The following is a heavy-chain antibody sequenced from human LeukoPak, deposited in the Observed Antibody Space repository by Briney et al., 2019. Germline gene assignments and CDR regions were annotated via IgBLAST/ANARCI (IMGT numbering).Heavy chain of an antibody. CDR2: ISYDGSNK. V-gene: IGHV3-30*18. Sequence: GRSLRLSCAACGFTFSSYGMHWVRQAPGKGLEWVAVISYDGSNKYYADSVKGRFTISRDNSKNTLYLQMNSLRAEDTAVYYCAKEQHYDSSGYRPRRDYYYGMDVWGQGTTVTVSS. CDR1: GFTFSSYG. J-gene: IGHJ6*02. D-gene: IGHD3-22*01. CDR3: AKEQHYDSSGYRPRRDYYYGMDV.